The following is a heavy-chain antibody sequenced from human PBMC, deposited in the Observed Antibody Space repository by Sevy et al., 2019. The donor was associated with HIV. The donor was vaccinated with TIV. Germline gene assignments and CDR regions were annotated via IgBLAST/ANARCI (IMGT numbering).Heavy chain of an antibody. CDR2: INPSGGST. J-gene: IGHJ6*02. CDR3: ARGDCSSTSSKSYYYYGMDV. D-gene: IGHD2-2*01. CDR1: GYTFTSYY. Sequence: ASVKVSCKASGYTFTSYYMHWVRQAPGQGLEWMGIINPSGGSTSYAQKFQGRVTMTRDTSTSTVYMVLSSLRSEDTAVYYCARGDCSSTSSKSYYYYGMDVWGQGTTVTVSS. V-gene: IGHV1-46*01.